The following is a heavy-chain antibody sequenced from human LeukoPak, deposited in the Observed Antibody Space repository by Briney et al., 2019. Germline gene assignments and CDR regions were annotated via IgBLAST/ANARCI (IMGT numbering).Heavy chain of an antibody. J-gene: IGHJ5*02. D-gene: IGHD3-10*01. CDR1: GGTFSSYA. CDR2: IIPIFGTA. V-gene: IGHV1-69*05. Sequence: ASVKVSCKASGGTFSSYAISWVRQAPGQGLELMGGIIPIFGTANYAQKFQGRVTITTDESTSTAYMELSSLRSEDTAVYYCARNYMYYGSGVEWFDPWGQGTLVTVSS. CDR3: ARNYMYYGSGVEWFDP.